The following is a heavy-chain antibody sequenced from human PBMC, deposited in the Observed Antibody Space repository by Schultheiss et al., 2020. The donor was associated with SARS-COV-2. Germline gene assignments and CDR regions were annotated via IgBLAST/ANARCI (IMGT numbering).Heavy chain of an antibody. J-gene: IGHJ6*02. CDR3: AREYHYYYYYGMDV. D-gene: IGHD2-2*02. Sequence: ASVKVSCKASGYTFTSYGISWVRQAPGQGLEWMGWISAYNGNTNYAQKLQGRVTMTTDTSTSTAYMELRSLRSDDTAVYYCAREYHYYYYYGMDVWGQGTTVTVSS. CDR1: GYTFTSYG. V-gene: IGHV1-18*01. CDR2: ISAYNGNT.